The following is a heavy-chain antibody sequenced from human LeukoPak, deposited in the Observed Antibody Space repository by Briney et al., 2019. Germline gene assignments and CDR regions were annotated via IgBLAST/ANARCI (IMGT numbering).Heavy chain of an antibody. CDR3: AKDRGIVVVPAAMQVDY. J-gene: IGHJ4*02. Sequence: GRSLRLSCVASGFTFTSDGMHWVRQAPGKGLEWMAVISYDGSNKYYADSVKGRVTISRENSKNTLYLQMTRLRDDDKAVYYCAKDRGIVVVPAAMQVDYWGQGNLVTVSS. V-gene: IGHV3-30*18. CDR2: ISYDGSNK. D-gene: IGHD2-2*01. CDR1: GFTFTSDG.